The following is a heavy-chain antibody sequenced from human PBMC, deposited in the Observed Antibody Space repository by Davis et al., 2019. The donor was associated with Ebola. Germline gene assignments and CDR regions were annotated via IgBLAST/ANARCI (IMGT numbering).Heavy chain of an antibody. CDR3: AREDGGNTRFDY. Sequence: PGGSLRLSCAASGFSFDSYAMAWVRQAPGDGLEWVALISASGGNTYYADSAKGRFTISRDNAKNTLFLQMNSLRAEDTAVYYCAREDGGNTRFDYWGRGILVTVSS. CDR2: ISASGGNT. J-gene: IGHJ4*02. D-gene: IGHD4-23*01. V-gene: IGHV3-23*01. CDR1: GFSFDSYA.